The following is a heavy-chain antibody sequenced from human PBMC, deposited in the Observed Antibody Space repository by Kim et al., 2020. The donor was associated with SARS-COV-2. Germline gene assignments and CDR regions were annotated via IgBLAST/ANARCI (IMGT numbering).Heavy chain of an antibody. CDR1: GFTFTSYA. CDR3: AKDSSNDDWSFVV. D-gene: IGHD2-15*01. Sequence: GGSLRLSCGASGFTFTSYAMSWVRQAPGKGLDWVSAISDNGGITYYADSVKGRFTISRDNSKNMLFLQMNSLRAEDTAIYFCAKDSSNDDWSFVVWGRGT. V-gene: IGHV3-23*01. J-gene: IGHJ2*01. CDR2: ISDNGGIT.